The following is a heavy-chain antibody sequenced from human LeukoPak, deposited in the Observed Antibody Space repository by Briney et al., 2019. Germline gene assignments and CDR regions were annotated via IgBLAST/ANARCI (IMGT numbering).Heavy chain of an antibody. V-gene: IGHV3-23*01. CDR3: AKSSIYYDSSGYYYWPERDAFDI. J-gene: IGHJ3*02. CDR1: GFTFSSYA. CDR2: ISGSGGST. D-gene: IGHD3-22*01. Sequence: GGSLRLSCAASGFTFSSYAMSWVRQAPGKGLEWVSAISGSGGSTYYADSVKGRFTISRDNSKNTLYLQMNSLRAEDTAVYYCAKSSIYYDSSGYYYWPERDAFDIWGQGTMVTVSS.